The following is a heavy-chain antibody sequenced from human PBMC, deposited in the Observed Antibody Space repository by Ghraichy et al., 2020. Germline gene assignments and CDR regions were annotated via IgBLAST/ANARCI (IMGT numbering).Heavy chain of an antibody. D-gene: IGHD5-24*01. J-gene: IGHJ6*02. CDR2: IYYSGST. CDR1: GGSISSYY. Sequence: SETLSLTCTVSGGSISSYYWSWIRQPPGKGLEWIGYIYYSGSTNYNPSLKSRVTISVDTSKNQFSLKLSSVTAADTAVYYCARGEMATIPMTFMDVWGQGTTVTVSS. CDR3: ARGEMATIPMTFMDV. V-gene: IGHV4-59*01.